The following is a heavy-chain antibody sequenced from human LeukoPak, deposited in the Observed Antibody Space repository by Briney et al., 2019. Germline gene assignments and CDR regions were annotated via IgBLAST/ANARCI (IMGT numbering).Heavy chain of an antibody. CDR2: ISGSDGNT. CDR1: GFTFSKYA. V-gene: IGHV3-23*01. D-gene: IGHD4-17*01. J-gene: IGHJ4*02. CDR3: AKDSIVPYGITD. Sequence: GGSLRLSCAASGFTFSKYAMSWVRQAPGKGLEWVSAISGSDGNTFYADSVKGRFTISRDNSKNTLSLQMNSLRAEDTALYYCAKDSIVPYGITDWGQGTLVTVSS.